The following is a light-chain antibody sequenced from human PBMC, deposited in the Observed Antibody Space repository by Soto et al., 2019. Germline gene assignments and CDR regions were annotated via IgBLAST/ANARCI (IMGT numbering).Light chain of an antibody. CDR3: QQRSNWPPT. CDR1: QSVSSS. J-gene: IGKJ4*01. V-gene: IGKV3-11*01. CDR2: GAS. Sequence: EIVLTQSPATLSLSPGERATLSCRASQSVSSSLAWYQQKPGQAPRLLIYGASTRATGIPARFSGSGSGTDFTLTISTLEPEDSAVYYCQQRSNWPPTFGGGTKVDI.